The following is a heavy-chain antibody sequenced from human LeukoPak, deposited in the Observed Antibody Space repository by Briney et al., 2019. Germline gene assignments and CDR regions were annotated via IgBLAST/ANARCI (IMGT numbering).Heavy chain of an antibody. D-gene: IGHD4-17*01. CDR1: GFTFSSYS. J-gene: IGHJ3*02. CDR3: ARPRSTTVTHDAFDI. Sequence: GGSLRLSCAASGFTFSSYSMNWVRQAPGKGLEWVSSISSSSSYIYYADSVKGRFTISRDNAKNSLYLQMNSLRAEDTAVYYCARPRSTTVTHDAFDIWGQGTMVTVSS. CDR2: ISSSSSYI. V-gene: IGHV3-21*01.